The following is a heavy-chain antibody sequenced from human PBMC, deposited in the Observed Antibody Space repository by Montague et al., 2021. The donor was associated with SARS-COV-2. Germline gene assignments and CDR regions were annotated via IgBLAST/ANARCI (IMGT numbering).Heavy chain of an antibody. D-gene: IGHD3-3*01. Sequence: SQTLSLTCGVYGGSFSGYYWSWIRQPPGKGLQWIGGTNHSGSTNYNSSLNSRGTISLDTSKNQFSLKLTSVSVADTAVYYCARGLGRPGTIFGVALYWGQGTLVTVSS. J-gene: IGHJ4*02. CDR1: GGSFSGYY. V-gene: IGHV4-34*01. CDR3: ARGLGRPGTIFGVALY. CDR2: TNHSGST.